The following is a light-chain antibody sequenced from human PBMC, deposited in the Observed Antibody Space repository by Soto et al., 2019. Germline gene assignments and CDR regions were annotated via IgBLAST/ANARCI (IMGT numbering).Light chain of an antibody. V-gene: IGKV3-20*01. Sequence: EIVLTQSPGTLSLSPGERATLSCRASQSVSSSYLAWYQQKPGQAPRLLIYGASSRATGIPDRFSGSGSGTAFTITISRLEPEDFEVYYCQQYCSSPTFGQGTKVEIK. CDR2: GAS. CDR3: QQYCSSPT. CDR1: QSVSSSY. J-gene: IGKJ1*01.